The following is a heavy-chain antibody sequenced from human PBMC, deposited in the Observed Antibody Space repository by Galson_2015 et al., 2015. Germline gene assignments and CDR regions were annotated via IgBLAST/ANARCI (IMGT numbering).Heavy chain of an antibody. Sequence: CAISGDSVSGTNVAWNWIRQSPSRGLEWLGRTYYTSRWYTNYAMSVTRRITISPDTSKNQFSLKLSSVTASDTAFYYCARRIEIIGGGWPHYFDLWGQGTLVTVSS. V-gene: IGHV6-1*01. D-gene: IGHD6-19*01. CDR2: TYYTSRWYT. J-gene: IGHJ4*02. CDR1: GDSVSGTNVA. CDR3: ARRIEIIGGGWPHYFDL.